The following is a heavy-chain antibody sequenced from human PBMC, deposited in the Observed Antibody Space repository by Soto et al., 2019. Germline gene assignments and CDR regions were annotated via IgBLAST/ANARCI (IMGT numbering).Heavy chain of an antibody. J-gene: IGHJ4*02. CDR2: INSANGNT. D-gene: IGHD3-9*01. CDR1: GDTFTSNA. CDR3: ARGSSDWLPYFDY. V-gene: IGHV1-3*01. Sequence: ASVKVSCKASGDTFTSNAMHWVRQAPGQRLEWMGWINSANGNTKYSQKFQGRATITRDTSASTAYMELSSLRSEDTAVYFCARGSSDWLPYFDYWGQGSLVTVSS.